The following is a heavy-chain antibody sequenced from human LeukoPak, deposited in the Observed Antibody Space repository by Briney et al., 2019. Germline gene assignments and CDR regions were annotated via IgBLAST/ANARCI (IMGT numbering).Heavy chain of an antibody. CDR3: ARRYDNTGYYVY. J-gene: IGHJ4*02. CDR1: GYSFTNYW. Sequence: GESLKISFKGFGYSFTNYWIAWVRQMPGKGLEWMGIIYPGDSDTRYNPSFQGQVTISADKSIDTACLQWSSLRASDTATYYCARRYDNTGYYVYWGQGTPVTVSS. D-gene: IGHD3-22*01. V-gene: IGHV5-51*01. CDR2: IYPGDSDT.